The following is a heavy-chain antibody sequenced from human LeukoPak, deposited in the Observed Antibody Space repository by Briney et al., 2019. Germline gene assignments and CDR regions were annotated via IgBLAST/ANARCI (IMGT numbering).Heavy chain of an antibody. J-gene: IGHJ4*02. Sequence: PSETLSLTCTVSGGSISSYYWSWIRRPAGKGLEWIGRIYTSGSTNYNPSLKSRVTMSVDTSKNQFSLKLSSVTAADTAVYYCARVGPLAVAGQFFDYWGQGTLVTVSS. D-gene: IGHD6-19*01. CDR2: IYTSGST. CDR3: ARVGPLAVAGQFFDY. V-gene: IGHV4-4*07. CDR1: GGSISSYY.